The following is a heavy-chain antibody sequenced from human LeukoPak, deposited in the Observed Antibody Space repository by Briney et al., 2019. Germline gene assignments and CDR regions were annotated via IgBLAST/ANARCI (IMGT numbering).Heavy chain of an antibody. D-gene: IGHD1-26*01. CDR3: AGLQVGATYFDY. V-gene: IGHV3-53*01. Sequence: GGSLRLPCAASGFMFSSNWMSWVRQAPGKGLEWVSVIYSGGSTYYADSVKGRFTISRDNSKNTLYLQMNSLRAEDTAVYYCAGLQVGATYFDYWGQGTLVTVSS. J-gene: IGHJ4*02. CDR1: GFMFSSNW. CDR2: IYSGGST.